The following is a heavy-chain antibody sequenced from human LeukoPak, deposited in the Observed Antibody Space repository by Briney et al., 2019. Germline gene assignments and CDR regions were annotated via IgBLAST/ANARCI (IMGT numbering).Heavy chain of an antibody. CDR1: GFTFSGSA. CDR2: IRSKANSYAT. Sequence: PGGSLRLSCATSGFTFSGSAIHWVRQASGKGLEWVSRIRSKANSYATTDAASVKGRFTISRDDSKNTAYLRMNSLKTEDTAVYYCTRPSYDSSVSGVVYWGQGTLVTVFS. CDR3: TRPSYDSSVSGVVY. V-gene: IGHV3-73*01. J-gene: IGHJ4*02. D-gene: IGHD3-22*01.